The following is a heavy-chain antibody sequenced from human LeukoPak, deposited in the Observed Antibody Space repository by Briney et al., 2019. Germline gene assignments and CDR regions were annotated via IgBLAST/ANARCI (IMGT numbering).Heavy chain of an antibody. CDR2: INPNSGGT. J-gene: IGHJ3*02. CDR3: ARELERLMGRNAFDI. D-gene: IGHD1-1*01. V-gene: IGHV1-2*02. Sequence: VASVKVSCKASGYTFTGYYMHWVRQAPGQGPEWMGWINPNSGGTNYAQKFQGRVTMTRDTSISTAYMELSRLRSDDTAVYYCARELERLMGRNAFDIWGQGTMVTVSS. CDR1: GYTFTGYY.